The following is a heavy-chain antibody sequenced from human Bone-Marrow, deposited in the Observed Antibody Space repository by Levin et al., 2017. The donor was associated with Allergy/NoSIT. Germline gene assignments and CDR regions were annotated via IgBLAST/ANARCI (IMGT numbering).Heavy chain of an antibody. V-gene: IGHV4-38-2*01. J-gene: IGHJ4*02. CDR3: ARGVFPTVTTSASYYFDY. D-gene: IGHD4-17*01. CDR2: IYHSGST. Sequence: GSLRLSCAVSGYSISSGYYWGWIRQPPGKGLEWIGSIYHSGSTYYNPSLKSRVTISVDTSKNQFSLKLSSVTAADTAVYYCARGVFPTVTTSASYYFDYWGQGTLVTVSS. CDR1: GYSISSGYY.